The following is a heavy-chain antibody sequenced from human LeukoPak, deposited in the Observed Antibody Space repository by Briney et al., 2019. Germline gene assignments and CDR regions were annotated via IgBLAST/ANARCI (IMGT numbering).Heavy chain of an antibody. V-gene: IGHV4-4*07. J-gene: IGHJ5*02. CDR1: GGSISSYY. CDR2: IYTSGST. D-gene: IGHD3-22*01. Sequence: PSETLSLTCTVSGGSISSYYWSWIRQPAGKGLGWIGRIYTSGSTNYNPSLKSRVTMSVDTSKNQFSLKLSSVPDADPGVYYCARAGSRYNDSSGYTLGPGTLVTVSS. CDR3: ARAGSRYNDSSGYT.